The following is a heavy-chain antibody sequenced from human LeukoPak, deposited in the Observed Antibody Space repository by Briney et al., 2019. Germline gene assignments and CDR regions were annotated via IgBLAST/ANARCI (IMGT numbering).Heavy chain of an antibody. D-gene: IGHD6-13*01. Sequence: PGGSLRLSCAASGFTFSSYTMTWVRQAPGKGLEWVSVISGSGGTTYYADSVKGRFTISRDNSKNTLYLQMNSLRAKDTAVYYCAKGRTGYIPDYWGQGTLVTVSS. V-gene: IGHV3-23*01. CDR2: ISGSGGTT. CDR3: AKGRTGYIPDY. J-gene: IGHJ4*02. CDR1: GFTFSSYT.